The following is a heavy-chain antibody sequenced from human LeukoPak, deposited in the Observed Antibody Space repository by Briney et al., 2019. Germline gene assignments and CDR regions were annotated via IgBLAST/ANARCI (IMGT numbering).Heavy chain of an antibody. J-gene: IGHJ4*02. D-gene: IGHD3-22*01. CDR1: GGSISSSNW. V-gene: IGHV4-4*02. CDR2: IYHSGNT. CDR3: ARGSDSSGYYQGIDY. Sequence: PSGTLSLTCAVSGGSISSSNWWSWVRPPPGKGLEWIGEIYHSGNTNYNPSLKSRVTISVDTFKNQFSLKLSSLTAADTAVYYCARGSDSSGYYQGIDYWGQGTLVTVSS.